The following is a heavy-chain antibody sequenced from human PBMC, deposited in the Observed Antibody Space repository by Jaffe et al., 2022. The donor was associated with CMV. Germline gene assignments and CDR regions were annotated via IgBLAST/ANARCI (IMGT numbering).Heavy chain of an antibody. CDR3: ARPDYSDTSGYALYFQH. CDR1: GFSFSNYE. V-gene: IGHV3-48*03. J-gene: IGHJ1*01. Sequence: EVQLVESGGGLVQPGGSLRLSCAASGFSFSNYEMNWVRQAPGKGLEWISYISSSGSTIYYADSVMGRFTISRDNARNSLFLQMSSLRAADSAIYYCARPDYSDTSGYALYFQHWGQGTPVTVSS. D-gene: IGHD3-22*01. CDR2: ISSSGSTI.